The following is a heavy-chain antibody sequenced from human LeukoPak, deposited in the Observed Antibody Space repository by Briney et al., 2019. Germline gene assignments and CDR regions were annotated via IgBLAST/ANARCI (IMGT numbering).Heavy chain of an antibody. CDR1: GHTFTGKF. D-gene: IGHD3/OR15-3a*01. Sequence: ASVKVSCKASGHTFTGKFIHWVRQAPGQGLEWMGWIDPNSGGTDYAQKFRGRVTMTRGTSTSTAYMDLSSLISDDTAVYYCARDREGLAYFDYWGQGTLVTVSS. CDR2: IDPNSGGT. CDR3: ARDREGLAYFDY. J-gene: IGHJ4*02. V-gene: IGHV1-2*02.